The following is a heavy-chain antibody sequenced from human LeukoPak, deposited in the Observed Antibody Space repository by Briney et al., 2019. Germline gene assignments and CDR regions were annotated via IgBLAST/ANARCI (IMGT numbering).Heavy chain of an antibody. CDR1: GFTFGTYR. J-gene: IGHJ6*04. V-gene: IGHV3-48*01. D-gene: IGHD2-2*01. Sequence: GGSLRLSCAASGFTFGTYRMNWVRQAPGKGLEWVSYISSSSSTIYYADSVKGRFTISRDNSKNTLYLQMNSLRAEDTAVYYCAKDLQLGDIVVVPGFPMDVWGKGTTVIVSS. CDR3: AKDLQLGDIVVVPGFPMDV. CDR2: ISSSSSTI.